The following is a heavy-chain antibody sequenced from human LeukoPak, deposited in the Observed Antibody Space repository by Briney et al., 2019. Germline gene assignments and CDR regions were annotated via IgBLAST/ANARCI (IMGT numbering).Heavy chain of an antibody. J-gene: IGHJ4*02. CDR3: ARDKYSSSWYPYFDY. CDR1: GYTFTSYG. V-gene: IGHV1-18*04. D-gene: IGHD6-13*01. Sequence: ASVKVSCKASGYTFTSYGISWVRQAPGQGLEWMGWISAYNGNTNYAQKLQGRVTMTTDTSTSTAYMELRSLRSDGTAVYYCARDKYSSSWYPYFDYWGQGTLVTVSS. CDR2: ISAYNGNT.